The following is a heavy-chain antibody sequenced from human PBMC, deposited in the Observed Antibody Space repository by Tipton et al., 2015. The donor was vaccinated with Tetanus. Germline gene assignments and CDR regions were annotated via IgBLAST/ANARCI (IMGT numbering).Heavy chain of an antibody. D-gene: IGHD2-8*01. V-gene: IGHV4-34*01. CDR3: ARRSYCTSTRCFDAFDL. CDR1: GGAFSGYL. J-gene: IGHJ3*01. Sequence: TLSLTCAVSGGAFSGYLWSWIRQSPGKGLEWIGEINHRGGATYSPSLKSRVTISVDTSKNQISLNLTSVTAADTAVYFCARRSYCTSTRCFDAFDLWGPGTRVTVSS. CDR2: INHRGGA.